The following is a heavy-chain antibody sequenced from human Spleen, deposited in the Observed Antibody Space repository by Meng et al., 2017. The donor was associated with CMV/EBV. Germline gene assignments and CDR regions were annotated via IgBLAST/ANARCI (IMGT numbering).Heavy chain of an antibody. J-gene: IGHJ3*02. CDR2: INSDGSST. D-gene: IGHD3-22*01. CDR3: ARVGEYYDSSGYPDDAFDI. CDR1: GGSISSSSYW. Sequence: GGSLRLSCTVSGGSISSSSYWMHWVRQAPGKGLVWVSRINSDGSSTSYADSVKGRFTISRDNAKNTLYLQMNSLRAEDTAVYYCARVGEYYDSSGYPDDAFDIWGQGTMVTVSS. V-gene: IGHV3-74*01.